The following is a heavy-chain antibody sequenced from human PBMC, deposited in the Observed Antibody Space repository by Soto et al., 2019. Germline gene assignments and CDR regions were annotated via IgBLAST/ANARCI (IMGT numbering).Heavy chain of an antibody. J-gene: IGHJ4*02. CDR3: ARATIFGVVTHYFDY. CDR1: GFTFSSYE. CDR2: ISSSGSTI. Sequence: GGSLRLSCAASGFTFSSYEMNWVRQAPGKGLEWVSYISSSGSTIYYADSVKGRFTISRDNAKNSLYLQMNSLRAEDTAVYYCARATIFGVVTHYFDYWGQGTLVTVS. V-gene: IGHV3-48*03. D-gene: IGHD3-3*01.